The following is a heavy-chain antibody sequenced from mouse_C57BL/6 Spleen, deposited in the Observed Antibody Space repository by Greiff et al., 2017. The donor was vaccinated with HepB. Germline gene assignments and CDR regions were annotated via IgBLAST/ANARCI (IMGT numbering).Heavy chain of an antibody. CDR3: ARSSSPSRYFDY. J-gene: IGHJ2*01. Sequence: VQLQQPGAELVRPGTSVKLSCKASGYTFTSYWMHWVKQRPGQGLEWIGVIDPSDSYTNYNQKFKGKATLTVDTSSSTAYMQLSSLTSEDSAVYYCARSSSPSRYFDYWGQGTTLTVSS. CDR2: IDPSDSYT. CDR1: GYTFTSYW. D-gene: IGHD1-1*01. V-gene: IGHV1-59*01.